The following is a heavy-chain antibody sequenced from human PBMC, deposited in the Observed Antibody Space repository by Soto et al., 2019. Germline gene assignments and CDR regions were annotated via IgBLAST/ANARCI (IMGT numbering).Heavy chain of an antibody. V-gene: IGHV4-30-4*01. CDR2: VYYSGTT. Sequence: TLSLTCTVSGGSIRNGDYYWGWIRQPPGKGLEWIGYVYYSGTTYSHPSLNSRVSISVDTSENQFSLRLTSVTAADTAVYYCVTVNLVGAAYYFDVWGPGSLVTVSS. CDR1: GGSIRNGDYY. D-gene: IGHD1-26*01. CDR3: VTVNLVGAAYYFDV. J-gene: IGHJ4*02.